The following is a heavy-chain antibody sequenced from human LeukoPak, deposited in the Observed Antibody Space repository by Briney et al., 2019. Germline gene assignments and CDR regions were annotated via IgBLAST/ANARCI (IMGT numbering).Heavy chain of an antibody. D-gene: IGHD2-8*02. V-gene: IGHV4-34*01. J-gene: IGHJ5*02. CDR2: INHSGRT. CDR1: GGSFSDYY. Sequence: SETLSLTCAVYGGSFSDYYWTWIRQPPGKGLEWIGEINHSGRTKYNPSLKSRVTISVDTSKSQFSLDLKSVTAADTAVYYCARGRGVVYRDWFDHWGQGTPVTVSS. CDR3: ARGRGVVYRDWFDH.